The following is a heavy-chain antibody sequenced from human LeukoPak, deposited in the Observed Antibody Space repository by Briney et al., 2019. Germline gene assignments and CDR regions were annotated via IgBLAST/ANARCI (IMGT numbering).Heavy chain of an antibody. Sequence: GGSLRLSCAASGFTFNNYLMSWVRQAPGKGLEWVSVLFTGGGRTLYVDSVKGRFTISGDTSRTTLYLQMNGLRAEDTAVYYCAKECDYSPGHKFDLWGQGTLVTVSS. D-gene: IGHD3-10*01. CDR3: AKECDYSPGHKFDL. J-gene: IGHJ4*02. CDR1: GFTFNNYL. V-gene: IGHV3-23*01. CDR2: LFTGGGRT.